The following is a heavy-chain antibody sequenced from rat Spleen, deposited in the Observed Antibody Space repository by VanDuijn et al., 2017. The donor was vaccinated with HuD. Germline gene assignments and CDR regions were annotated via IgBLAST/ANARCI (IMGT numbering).Heavy chain of an antibody. D-gene: IGHD4-3*01. CDR2: ISTGGGNT. CDR1: GFTFSDYY. V-gene: IGHV5S23*01. J-gene: IGHJ3*01. Sequence: EVQLVESGGGLVQPGNSLKLSCAASGFTFSDYYMAWVRQAPTKGLEWVAYISTGGGNTYYRDSVKGRFTVSRDNAKSTLYLQMDSLRSEDTATFYCVRQDTSGYSNWFTYWGQGTLVTVSS. CDR3: VRQDTSGYSNWFTY.